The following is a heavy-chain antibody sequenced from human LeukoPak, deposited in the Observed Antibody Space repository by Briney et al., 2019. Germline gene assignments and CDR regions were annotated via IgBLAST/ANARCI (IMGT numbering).Heavy chain of an antibody. CDR2: IWYDGRNK. V-gene: IGHV3-33*01. D-gene: IGHD3-22*01. Sequence: PGRSLRLAWAASGFTFSSYCMHWVRPAPGRVREWVALIWYDGRNKTYADSVKGRSTTCRDNYKNTLSLPLNSLRDEDTAVYYCERDGGSSGYHDALDIWGQGTMVTVSA. CDR1: GFTFSSYC. J-gene: IGHJ3*02. CDR3: ERDGGSSGYHDALDI.